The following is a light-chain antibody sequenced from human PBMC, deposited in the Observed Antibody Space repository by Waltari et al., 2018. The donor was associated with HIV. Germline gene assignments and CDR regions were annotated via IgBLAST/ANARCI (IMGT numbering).Light chain of an antibody. J-gene: IGLJ3*02. CDR3: QAWDSSTAGV. V-gene: IGLV3-1*01. Sequence: ELTQPPSVSVSPGQTASITCPGGNLGDYYVCWYQHKPGQSPVLVIHQDNKRRSGFPERFSGSNSGNTATLTISGTQAMDEADYYCQAWDSSTAGVFGGGTKLTVL. CDR1: NLGDYY. CDR2: QDN.